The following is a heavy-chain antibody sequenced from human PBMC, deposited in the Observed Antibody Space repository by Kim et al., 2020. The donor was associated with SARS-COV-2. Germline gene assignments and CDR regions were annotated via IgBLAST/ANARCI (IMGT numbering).Heavy chain of an antibody. V-gene: IGHV3-11*06. J-gene: IGHJ6*02. Sequence: VKARFTNPRENAKNSLYLQMNSLRAEDTAVYYCARDGSGSSRSGFYGMDVWGQGTTVTVSS. D-gene: IGHD3-10*01. CDR3: ARDGSGSSRSGFYGMDV.